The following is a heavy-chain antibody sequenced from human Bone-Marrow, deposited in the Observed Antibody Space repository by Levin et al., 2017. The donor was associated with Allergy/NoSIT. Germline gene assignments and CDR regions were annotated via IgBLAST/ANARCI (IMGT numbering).Heavy chain of an antibody. CDR1: GFTFSSYA. V-gene: IGHV3-30-3*01. J-gene: IGHJ4*02. D-gene: IGHD6-13*01. Sequence: AGGSLRLSCAASGFTFSSYAMHWVRQAPGKGLEWVAVISYDGSNKYYADSVKGRFTISRDNSKNTLYLQMNSLRAEDTAVYYCARDLIYIAAAATFDYWGQGTLVTVSS. CDR2: ISYDGSNK. CDR3: ARDLIYIAAAATFDY.